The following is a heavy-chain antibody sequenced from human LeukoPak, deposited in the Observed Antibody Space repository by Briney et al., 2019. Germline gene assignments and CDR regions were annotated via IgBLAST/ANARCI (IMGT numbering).Heavy chain of an antibody. CDR3: ARHDAPDYSDSSGYLDY. Sequence: SETLSLTCTVSGGSISSSRYYWGWIRQPPGKGLEWIGSIYYSGSTYYNPSLKSRVTISVDTSKNQFSLKLSSVTAADTAVYYCARHDAPDYSDSSGYLDYWGQGTLVTVSS. CDR1: GGSISSSRYY. CDR2: IYYSGST. V-gene: IGHV4-39*01. D-gene: IGHD3-22*01. J-gene: IGHJ4*02.